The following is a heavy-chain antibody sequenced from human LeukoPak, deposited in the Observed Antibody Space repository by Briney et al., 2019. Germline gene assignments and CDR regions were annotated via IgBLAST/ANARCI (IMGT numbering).Heavy chain of an antibody. CDR2: IYYSGST. D-gene: IGHD1-7*01. Sequence: PSETLSLTCTVSGGSISSSSYYWGWIRQPPGKGLEWIGSIYYSGSTYYNPSLKSRVTISVDTSKNQFSLKLSSVTAADTAVYYCAGQDITGTTGYWGQGTLVTVSS. J-gene: IGHJ4*02. V-gene: IGHV4-39*01. CDR3: AGQDITGTTGY. CDR1: GGSISSSSYY.